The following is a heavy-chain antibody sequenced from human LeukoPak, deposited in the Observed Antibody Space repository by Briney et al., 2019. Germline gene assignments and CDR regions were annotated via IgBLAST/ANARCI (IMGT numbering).Heavy chain of an antibody. Sequence: GGSLRLSCTVSGFTLSSYEMSWIRQAPGKGLEWVSSIDYDGGSGHYADSVKGRFTISRDNAKNSLYLQMNSLRAEDTAVYYCARGRGHEDTAMVLSYWGQGTLVTVSS. CDR2: IDYDGGSG. CDR1: GFTLSSYE. CDR3: ARGRGHEDTAMVLSY. D-gene: IGHD5-18*01. J-gene: IGHJ4*02. V-gene: IGHV3-48*03.